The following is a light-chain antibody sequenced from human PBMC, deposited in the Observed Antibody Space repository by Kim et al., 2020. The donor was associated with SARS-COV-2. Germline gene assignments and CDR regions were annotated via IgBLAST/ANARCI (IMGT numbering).Light chain of an antibody. J-gene: IGKJ3*01. CDR3: LQYGSVPFT. Sequence: EIVLTQSPGTLSLSPGERATLSCRASQSVRSSYLAWYQQKPGQAPRLLFYTASSRATGIPDRFSGSGSGTDFTLTISRLEPEDFAVFYCLQYGSVPFTFGPGTKVDIK. CDR1: QSVRSSY. V-gene: IGKV3-20*01. CDR2: TAS.